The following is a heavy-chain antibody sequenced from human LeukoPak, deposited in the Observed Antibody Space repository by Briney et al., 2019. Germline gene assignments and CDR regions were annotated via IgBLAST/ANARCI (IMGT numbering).Heavy chain of an antibody. D-gene: IGHD3-10*01. J-gene: IGHJ6*03. CDR3: AREWFGELSRYYYYYMDV. CDR2: IWYDGSNK. CDR1: GFTFSSYG. Sequence: GGSLRLSCAASGFTFSSYGMHWVRQAPGKGLEWVAVIWYDGSNKYYADSVKGRFTISRDNSKNTLYLQMNSLRAEDTAVYYCAREWFGELSRYYYYYMDVWGKGTTVTVSS. V-gene: IGHV3-33*01.